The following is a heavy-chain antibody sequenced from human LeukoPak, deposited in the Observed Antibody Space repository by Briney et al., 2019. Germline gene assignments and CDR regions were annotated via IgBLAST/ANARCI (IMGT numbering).Heavy chain of an antibody. J-gene: IGHJ5*02. D-gene: IGHD6-19*01. V-gene: IGHV3-21*01. CDR1: GFTFSSYT. CDR2: ISSSGTHI. CDR3: ARDQNTAVAGTLWFDP. Sequence: PGGSLRLSCAASGFTFSSYTMNWVRQAPGKGLEWVACISSSGTHIYYTNSVKGRFTISRDNANNSVYLQMNSLRAEDTAVYYCARDQNTAVAGTLWFDPWGQGTLVTVSS.